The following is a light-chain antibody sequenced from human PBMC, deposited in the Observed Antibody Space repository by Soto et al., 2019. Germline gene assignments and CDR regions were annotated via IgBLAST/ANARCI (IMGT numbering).Light chain of an antibody. CDR2: RAS. V-gene: IGKV3-15*01. Sequence: IGMTQSPATLSVSPGERATLSCRASQTIYSNVAWYQQRPGQPPRLLIYRASSRATGIPARFSGSGSGTEFTLTINSLQSEDFAVYYCQQYYSYPWTFGQGTKVDIK. CDR3: QQYYSYPWT. J-gene: IGKJ1*01. CDR1: QTIYSN.